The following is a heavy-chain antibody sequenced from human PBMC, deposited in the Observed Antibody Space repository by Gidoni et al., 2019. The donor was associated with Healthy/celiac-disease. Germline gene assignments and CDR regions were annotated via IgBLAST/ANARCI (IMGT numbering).Heavy chain of an antibody. D-gene: IGHD2-21*02. CDR1: GGSISSSSYS. J-gene: IGHJ5*02. CDR2: IYYSGST. CDR3: VPLTIVVVTATPTGWFDP. V-gene: IGHV4-39*01. Sequence: QLQLQESGPGLVKPSETLSLPCTVAGGSISSSSYSWGWIRQPPGKGLEWIGSIYYSGSTYYNPSLKSRVTISVDTSKNQFSLKLSSVTAADTAVYYCVPLTIVVVTATPTGWFDPWGQGTLVTVSS.